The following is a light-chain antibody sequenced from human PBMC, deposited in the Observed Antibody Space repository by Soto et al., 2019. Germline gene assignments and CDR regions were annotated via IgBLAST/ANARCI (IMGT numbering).Light chain of an antibody. CDR2: DAS. CDR3: QQRSNWPLT. CDR1: QRVSTF. V-gene: IGKV3-11*01. J-gene: IGKJ4*01. Sequence: EIVLTQSPVTLSLSPGERATLSCRASQRVSTFLAWYQQKPGQSSRLLIEDASIRATGVPARFSGSGAETDFTLTISSLAPEDFAVYYCQQRSNWPLTFGGGTMLEIK.